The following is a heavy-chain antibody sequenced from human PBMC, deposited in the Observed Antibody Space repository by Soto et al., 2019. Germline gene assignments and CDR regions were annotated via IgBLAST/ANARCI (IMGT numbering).Heavy chain of an antibody. CDR1: GYILSDYW. J-gene: IGHJ4*02. D-gene: IGHD4-17*01. CDR2: IFPGDSDI. V-gene: IGHV5-51*01. Sequence: PGESLKISCKTSGYILSDYWIAWVRQMPGKGQEWMGFIFPGDSDIRDSPSFQDHVTFSVDKSINTAYLQWRSLMASDAAIYYCARHICDYGALDSWGQGALVTVSS. CDR3: ARHICDYGALDS.